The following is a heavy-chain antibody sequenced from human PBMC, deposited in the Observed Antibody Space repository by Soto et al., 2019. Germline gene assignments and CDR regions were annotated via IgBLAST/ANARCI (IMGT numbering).Heavy chain of an antibody. Sequence: QVQLVQSGAEVKKPGSSVKVSCKASGGTFSSYTISWVRQAPGQGLEWMGRITPILGIANYAQKFQGRVTITADKSTSTAYMELSSLRSEDTAVYYCAVARWAGAFDIWGQGTMVTVSS. D-gene: IGHD6-13*01. CDR3: AVARWAGAFDI. CDR2: ITPILGIA. CDR1: GGTFSSYT. J-gene: IGHJ3*02. V-gene: IGHV1-69*02.